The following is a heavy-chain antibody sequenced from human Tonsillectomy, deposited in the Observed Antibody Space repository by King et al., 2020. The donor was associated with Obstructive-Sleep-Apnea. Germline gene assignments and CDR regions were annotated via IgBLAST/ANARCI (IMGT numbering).Heavy chain of an antibody. CDR3: ATGGPDAFDF. J-gene: IGHJ3*01. Sequence: VQLVESGGGLVQPGGSLRLSCAASGITFSSYSMNWVRQAPGKGPEWVSYISSSTSTIYYADSVKGRFTISRDNAKNSLYLQMNSLRAEDTAVYYCATGGPDAFDFWGRGTMVTVSS. CDR1: GITFSSYS. CDR2: ISSSTSTI. D-gene: IGHD3-16*01. V-gene: IGHV3-48*04.